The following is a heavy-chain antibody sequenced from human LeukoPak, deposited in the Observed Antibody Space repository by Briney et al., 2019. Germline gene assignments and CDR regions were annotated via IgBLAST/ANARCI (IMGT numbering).Heavy chain of an antibody. D-gene: IGHD1-14*01. CDR2: IIPIFGTA. J-gene: IGHJ6*02. V-gene: IGHV1-69*13. CDR3: ARTRLNSDPTTPLPYYYYGMDV. Sequence: SVTVSCKASGGTFSSYAISWVRQAPGQGLEWMGGIIPIFGTANYAQKFQGRVTITADESTSTAYMELSSLRSEDTAVYYCARTRLNSDPTTPLPYYYYGMDVWGQGTTVTVSS. CDR1: GGTFSSYA.